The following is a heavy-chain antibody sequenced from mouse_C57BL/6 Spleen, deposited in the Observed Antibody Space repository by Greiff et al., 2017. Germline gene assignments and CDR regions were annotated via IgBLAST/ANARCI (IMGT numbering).Heavy chain of an antibody. CDR1: GYAFTNYL. Sequence: QVQLQQSGAELVRPGTSVKVSCKASGYAFTNYLIEWVKQRPGQGLEWIGVINPGSGGTNYNEKFKGKATLTADKSSSTAYMQLSSLTSEDSAVYFCARVPYYYGSSYGYFDVWGTGTTVTVSS. D-gene: IGHD1-1*01. J-gene: IGHJ1*03. CDR3: ARVPYYYGSSYGYFDV. V-gene: IGHV1-54*01. CDR2: INPGSGGT.